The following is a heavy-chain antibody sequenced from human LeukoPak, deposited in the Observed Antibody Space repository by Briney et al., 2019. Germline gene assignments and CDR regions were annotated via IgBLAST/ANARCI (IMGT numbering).Heavy chain of an antibody. CDR1: GYSISSGYY. CDR3: ARVRRDGYNWRLRDYYYYYMDV. Sequence: SETLSLTCTVSGYSISSGYYWGWIRQPPGKGLEWIANIYHSGNTYYNPSLKSRVTISVDTSKNQFSLKLSSVTAADTAVYYCARVRRDGYNWRLRDYYYYYMDVWGKGTTVTVSS. J-gene: IGHJ6*03. CDR2: IYHSGNT. V-gene: IGHV4-38-2*02. D-gene: IGHD5-24*01.